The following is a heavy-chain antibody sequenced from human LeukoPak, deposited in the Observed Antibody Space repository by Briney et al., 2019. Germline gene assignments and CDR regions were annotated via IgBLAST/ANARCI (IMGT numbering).Heavy chain of an antibody. CDR1: GFSFRSYG. Sequence: SLXLSCAASGFSFRSYGMHWVRQSPGKXLEWVGVISHEGSDKYYADSVKGRFTISRDNSKNMFYLQMNSLGAEDTAVYYCARTREQWQVLDYWGQGTLVTVSS. D-gene: IGHD6-19*01. CDR2: ISHEGSDK. J-gene: IGHJ4*02. CDR3: ARTREQWQVLDY. V-gene: IGHV3-30*03.